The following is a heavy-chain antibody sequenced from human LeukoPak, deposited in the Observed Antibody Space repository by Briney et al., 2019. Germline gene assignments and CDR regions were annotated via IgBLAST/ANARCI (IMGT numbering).Heavy chain of an antibody. CDR2: TYYRSKWYN. D-gene: IGHD6-19*01. CDR3: ARDSSGWNHRGRWFDP. Sequence: SQTLSLTCAISGDSVSSNSAAWNWIRQSPSRGLEWLGRTYYRSKWYNDYAVSVKSRITINPDTSKNQFSLQLSSVTPEDTAVYYCARDSSGWNHRGRWFDPWGQGTLVTVSS. V-gene: IGHV6-1*01. J-gene: IGHJ5*02. CDR1: GDSVSSNSAA.